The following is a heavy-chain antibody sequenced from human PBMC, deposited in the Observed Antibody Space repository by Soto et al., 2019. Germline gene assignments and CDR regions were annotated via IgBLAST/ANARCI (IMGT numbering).Heavy chain of an antibody. V-gene: IGHV2-5*02. CDR1: GFSLNTGGLG. J-gene: IGHJ6*02. D-gene: IGHD2-21*02. CDR3: IHSRCGGDCLRSYSSHYYYGLDV. CDR2: IYWDDDK. Sequence: QITLKESGPTLGKPTQTLTLTCSVSGFSLNTGGLGVGWIRQPPGKALEWLALIYWDDDKSYSPSLRNRLSISKDTSNNLVVFTMTNMDPVDTATYYCIHSRCGGDCLRSYSSHYYYGLDVWGQGTTVTVSS.